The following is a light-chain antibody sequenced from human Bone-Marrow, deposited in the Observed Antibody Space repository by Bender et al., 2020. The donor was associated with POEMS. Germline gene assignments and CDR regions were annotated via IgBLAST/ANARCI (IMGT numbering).Light chain of an antibody. V-gene: IGLV2-14*02. Sequence: QSGLTQPASVSGSPGQSITISCTGTSSDVGGYDLVSWHQQYPGKAPKFIIYEVNKRPSGISNRFSGSKSGNTASLTISGLQADDEADYYCCSYTSTSTAYVFGTGTKVTVL. J-gene: IGLJ1*01. CDR1: SSDVGGYDL. CDR3: CSYTSTSTAYV. CDR2: EVN.